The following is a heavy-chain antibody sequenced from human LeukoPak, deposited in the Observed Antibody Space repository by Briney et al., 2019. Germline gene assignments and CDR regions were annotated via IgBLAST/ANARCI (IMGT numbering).Heavy chain of an antibody. CDR3: ASLYSGSYFAIVTGFDY. D-gene: IGHD1-26*01. CDR1: GFTFSSYA. V-gene: IGHV3-30-3*01. J-gene: IGHJ4*02. CDR2: ISYDGSNK. Sequence: PGGSLRLSCAASGFTFSSYAMHWVRQAPGKGLEWAAVISYDGSNKYYADSVKGRFTISRDNSKNTLYLQMNSLRAEDTAVYYCASLYSGSYFAIVTGFDYWGQGTLVTVSS.